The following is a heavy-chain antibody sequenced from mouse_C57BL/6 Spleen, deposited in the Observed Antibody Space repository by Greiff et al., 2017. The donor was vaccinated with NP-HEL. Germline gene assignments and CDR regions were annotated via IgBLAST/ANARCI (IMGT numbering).Heavy chain of an antibody. CDR1: GYAFSSYW. J-gene: IGHJ1*03. CDR2: IYPGDGDT. CDR3: ARSYPLYYGSSYGYFDV. Sequence: QVQLKQSGAELVKPGASVKISCKASGYAFSSYWMNWVKQRPGKGLEWIGQIYPGDGDTNYNGKFKGKATLTADKSSSTAYMQLSSLTSEDSAVYFCARSYPLYYGSSYGYFDVWGTGTTVTVSS. D-gene: IGHD1-1*01. V-gene: IGHV1-80*01.